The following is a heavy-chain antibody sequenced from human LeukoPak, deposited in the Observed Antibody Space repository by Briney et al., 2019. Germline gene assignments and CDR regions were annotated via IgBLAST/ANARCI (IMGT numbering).Heavy chain of an antibody. CDR3: AKPDSSGYYFPPDY. D-gene: IGHD3-22*01. J-gene: IGHJ4*02. CDR1: GFTFSSYA. CDR2: ISGSGGST. V-gene: IGHV3-23*01. Sequence: PGGSLRLSCAASGFTFSSYAMSWVRQAPGKGLEWVSAISGSGGSTYYADSVKGQFTISRDNSKNTLYLQMNSLRAEDTAVYYCAKPDSSGYYFPPDYWGQGTLVTVSS.